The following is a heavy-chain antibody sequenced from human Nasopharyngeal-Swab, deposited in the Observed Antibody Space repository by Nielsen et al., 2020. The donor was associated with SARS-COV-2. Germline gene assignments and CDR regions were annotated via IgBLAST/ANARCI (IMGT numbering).Heavy chain of an antibody. CDR2: MNPNSGNT. Sequence: ASVNVSCKASGYTFTSYDINWVRQATGQGLEWMGWMNPNSGNTGYAQKFQGRVTMTRNTSINTAYMELSSLRSEDTAVYYCARGQFRSPSDYWGQGTLVTVSS. J-gene: IGHJ4*02. V-gene: IGHV1-8*01. CDR3: ARGQFRSPSDY. CDR1: GYTFTSYD.